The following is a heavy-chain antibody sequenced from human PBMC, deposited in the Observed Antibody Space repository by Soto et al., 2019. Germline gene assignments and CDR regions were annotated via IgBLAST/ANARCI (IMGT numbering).Heavy chain of an antibody. CDR3: ARDQGVYIAAAGRADYYYYGMDV. Sequence: PSETLSLTCTVSGGSVSSGSYHWTWIRQPPGKGLEWIGYIYYSGSTNYNPSLKSRVTISVDTSKNQFSLKLSSVTAADTAVYYCARDQGVYIAAAGRADYYYYGMDVWGQGTTVTVSS. J-gene: IGHJ6*02. D-gene: IGHD6-13*01. CDR1: GGSVSSGSYH. CDR2: IYYSGST. V-gene: IGHV4-61*01.